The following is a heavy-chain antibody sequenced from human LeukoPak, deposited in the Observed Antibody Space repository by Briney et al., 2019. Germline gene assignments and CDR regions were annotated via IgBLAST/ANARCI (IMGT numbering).Heavy chain of an antibody. D-gene: IGHD3-22*01. CDR1: GFAFRNYV. CDR3: AKTMIVDDY. V-gene: IGHV3-30*02. CDR2: IQYDGSNK. J-gene: IGHJ4*02. Sequence: PGGSLRLSCSASGFAFRNYVMLWVRQAPGKGLEGVAFIQYDGSNKYYADSVQGRFTLSRDNSKNTLYLQMNSLRAEDTAVYYCAKTMIVDDYWGQGTLVTVSS.